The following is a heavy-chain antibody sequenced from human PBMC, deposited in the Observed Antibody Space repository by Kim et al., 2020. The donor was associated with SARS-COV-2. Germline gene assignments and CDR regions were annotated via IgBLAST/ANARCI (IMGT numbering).Heavy chain of an antibody. CDR1: GGSISGYY. Sequence: SETLSLTCSVSGGSISGYYWSWIRRPPGKGLEWIGQIHYTGGTNYSPSLKSRVTIYLDTSKNQFSLKLSSVTAADTALYYCPRHHSSYWYAFDYWGQGNLVTVSS. D-gene: IGHD6-19*01. CDR2: IHYTGGT. J-gene: IGHJ4*02. V-gene: IGHV4-59*08. CDR3: PRHHSSYWYAFDY.